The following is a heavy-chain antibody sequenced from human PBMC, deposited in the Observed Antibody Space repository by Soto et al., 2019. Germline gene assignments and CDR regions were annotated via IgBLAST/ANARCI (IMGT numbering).Heavy chain of an antibody. CDR1: GYTFTSYG. D-gene: IGHD6-13*01. V-gene: IGHV1-18*01. Sequence: ASVNVSCKASGYTFTSYGISWVRQAPGQGLEWMGWISAYNGNTNYAQKLQGRVTMTTDTSTSTAYMELRSLRSDDTAVYYCAREGEQLAGHGHGTWWFDPWGQGTLVTVSS. CDR3: AREGEQLAGHGHGTWWFDP. CDR2: ISAYNGNT. J-gene: IGHJ5*02.